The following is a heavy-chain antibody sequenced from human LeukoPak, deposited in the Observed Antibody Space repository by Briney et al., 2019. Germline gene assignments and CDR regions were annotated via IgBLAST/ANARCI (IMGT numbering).Heavy chain of an antibody. Sequence: SETLSLTCTVSGGSIRSYSWGWIRQPPGKALEWIGYLYYSGSTDYNPSLRSRVTISSDTSKNQFSLRLSSVTAADTAVYYCAKDGQEYSFDYWGQGSLVTVYS. CDR2: LYYSGST. CDR1: GGSIRSYS. J-gene: IGHJ4*02. D-gene: IGHD2/OR15-2a*01. V-gene: IGHV4-59*01. CDR3: AKDGQEYSFDY.